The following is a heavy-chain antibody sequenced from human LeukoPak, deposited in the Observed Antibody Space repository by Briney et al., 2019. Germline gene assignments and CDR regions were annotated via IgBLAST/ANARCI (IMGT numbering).Heavy chain of an antibody. CDR3: AKDRTYSGYDALDY. J-gene: IGHJ4*02. CDR2: ISWNSGSA. V-gene: IGHV3-9*01. CDR1: GFTFDDYS. D-gene: IGHD5-12*01. Sequence: GGSLRLXCAASGFTFDDYSMHWVRQVPGKGLEWVSGISWNSGSAGYADSVKGRFTISRDNAKNSLYLQMNSLRTEDTALYYCAKDRTYSGYDALDYWGQGTLVSVSS.